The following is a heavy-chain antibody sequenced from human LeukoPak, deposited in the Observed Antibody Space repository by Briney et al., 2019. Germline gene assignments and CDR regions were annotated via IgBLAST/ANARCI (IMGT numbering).Heavy chain of an antibody. Sequence: PGGSLRLSCAASGFTFSSYSMNWVRQAPGKGLEWVSSISSSSGYIYYADSVKGRFTISRDNAKNSLYLQMNSLRAEDTAVYYCASVYVADVWGQGTTVTVSS. J-gene: IGHJ6*02. CDR2: ISSSSGYI. V-gene: IGHV3-21*01. CDR3: ASVYVADV. CDR1: GFTFSSYS. D-gene: IGHD2-8*01.